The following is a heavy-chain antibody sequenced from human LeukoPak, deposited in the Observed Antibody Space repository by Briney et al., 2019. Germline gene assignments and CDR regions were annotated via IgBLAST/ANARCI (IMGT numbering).Heavy chain of an antibody. CDR3: AKNQRIGMIESWFDP. CDR1: GFTFSSYA. J-gene: IGHJ5*02. D-gene: IGHD3-22*01. CDR2: ISGRGGST. Sequence: GGSLRLSCAASGFTFSSYAMSWARHPPGDGLEWGAAISGRGGSTTYADSVKGRFTISRDNYKNTLYLQMNRLRAEATAVYYCAKNQRIGMIESWFDPWGQGTLVTVSS. V-gene: IGHV3-23*01.